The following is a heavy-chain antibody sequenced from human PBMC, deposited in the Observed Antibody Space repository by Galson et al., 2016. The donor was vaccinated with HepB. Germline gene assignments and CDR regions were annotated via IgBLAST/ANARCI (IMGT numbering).Heavy chain of an antibody. V-gene: IGHV4-34*01. CDR3: ARGQRHWRNYYYGMDV. CDR2: INHSGNP. Sequence: SETLSLTCSVYGGSFSGFSWNWIRLSPGEGLEWVGEINHSGNPDYNPSLKSRVTMLVDTSKNQFSLELTSVTAADTAVYYCARGQRHWRNYYYGMDVWGQGTTVIVSS. CDR1: GGSFSGFS. J-gene: IGHJ6*02. D-gene: IGHD1-1*01.